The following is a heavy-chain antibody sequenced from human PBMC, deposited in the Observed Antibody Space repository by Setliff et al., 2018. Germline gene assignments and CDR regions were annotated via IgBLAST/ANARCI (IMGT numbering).Heavy chain of an antibody. J-gene: IGHJ6*03. V-gene: IGHV4-38-2*01. CDR2: MYHSGST. CDR3: ARLGGSSTSGGFYYFYYYMDV. CDR1: GYSISSDYY. Sequence: SETLSLTCAVSGYSISSDYYWGWIRQPPGKGLEWIGSMYHSGSTYYNPSLKSQVTISVDTSKNQFSLNLSSVTAADTAVYYCARLGGSSTSGGFYYFYYYMDVWGKGTTVTVSS. D-gene: IGHD2-2*01.